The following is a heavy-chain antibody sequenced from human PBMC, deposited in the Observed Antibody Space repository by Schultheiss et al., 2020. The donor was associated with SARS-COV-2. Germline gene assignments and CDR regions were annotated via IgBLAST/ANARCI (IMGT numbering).Heavy chain of an antibody. V-gene: IGHV3-23*01. J-gene: IGHJ4*02. CDR1: GFTFSSYG. Sequence: GGSLRLSCAASGFTFSSYGMHWVRQAPGKGLEWVSAISGSGGSTYYADSVKGRFTISRDNSKNTLYLQMNSLRAEDTAVYYCAKDGRTYIVAYFDYWGQGTLVTVSS. CDR2: ISGSGGST. D-gene: IGHD5-12*01. CDR3: AKDGRTYIVAYFDY.